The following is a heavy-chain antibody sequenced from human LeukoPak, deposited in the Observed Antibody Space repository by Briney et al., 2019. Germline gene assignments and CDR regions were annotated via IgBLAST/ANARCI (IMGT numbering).Heavy chain of an antibody. CDR3: ARGLGFLEWLPYYYYYYGMDV. Sequence: ASVKVSCKASGYTFTSYDINWVRQATGQGLEWMGWMNPNSGNTGYAQKFQGRVTMTRNTSISTAYMELSSLRSEDTAVYYCARGLGFLEWLPYYYYYYGMDVWGQGTTVTVSS. CDR1: GYTFTSYD. J-gene: IGHJ6*02. CDR2: MNPNSGNT. V-gene: IGHV1-8*01. D-gene: IGHD3-3*01.